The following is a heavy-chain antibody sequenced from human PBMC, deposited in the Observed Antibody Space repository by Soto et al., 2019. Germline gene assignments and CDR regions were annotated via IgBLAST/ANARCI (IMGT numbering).Heavy chain of an antibody. J-gene: IGHJ4*02. V-gene: IGHV3-43*01. CDR3: AKDISQNGGSFDY. D-gene: IGHD4-17*01. CDR2: VSWDGGST. Sequence: GGSLRLSCAASRFIFDDYSMHWVRQAPGKGLEWVSFVSWDGGSTFYADSVKGRFTISRDNSKNSLYLQMNTVRTEDTALYYCAKDISQNGGSFDYWGQGTLVTVSS. CDR1: RFIFDDYS.